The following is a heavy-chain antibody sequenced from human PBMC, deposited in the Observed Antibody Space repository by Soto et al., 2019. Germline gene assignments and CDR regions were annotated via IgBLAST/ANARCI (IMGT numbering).Heavy chain of an antibody. J-gene: IGHJ3*02. V-gene: IGHV4-31*03. D-gene: IGHD2-2*01. CDR3: ARVAIVIVPSAPSRVVDT. Sequence: QVQLQESGPGLVKPSQTLSLTCIVSGGSINSGGYYWSWIRHHPGKGLEWIGHISYSGTTYYNPSLKSRLLVSLDTSKNQFSLALNSVTAADTALYYCARVAIVIVPSAPSRVVDTWGHGTMVTVSS. CDR2: ISYSGTT. CDR1: GGSINSGGYY.